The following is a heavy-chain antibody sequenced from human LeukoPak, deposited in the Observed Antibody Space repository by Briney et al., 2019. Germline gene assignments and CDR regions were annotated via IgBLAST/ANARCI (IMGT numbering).Heavy chain of an antibody. D-gene: IGHD4-11*01. V-gene: IGHV3-53*01. Sequence: GGSLRLSCAASGFTFSSNYMSWVRQAPGKGLEWGSVIYSGGSTYYTDSVRGRFTISRDNSKNTLYLQMNSLRAEDTAVYYCASRRNYPAFDIWGQGTMVTVSS. CDR3: ASRRNYPAFDI. CDR1: GFTFSSNY. J-gene: IGHJ3*02. CDR2: IYSGGST.